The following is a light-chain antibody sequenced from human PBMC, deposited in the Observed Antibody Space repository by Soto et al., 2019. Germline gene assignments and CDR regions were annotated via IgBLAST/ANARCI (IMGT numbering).Light chain of an antibody. CDR3: TSWKTSNTLI. J-gene: IGLJ2*01. Sequence: QPPSLSWSPWQAVTISLPGNPRAIGAYNFVSWYQQHPGEVPKLILYDVNVRPSGVSNRFSGSKSGNTASLTISGLQADDEADYYCTSWKTSNTLIFGGRTKVTVL. V-gene: IGLV2-14*03. CDR2: DVN. CDR1: PRAIGAYNF.